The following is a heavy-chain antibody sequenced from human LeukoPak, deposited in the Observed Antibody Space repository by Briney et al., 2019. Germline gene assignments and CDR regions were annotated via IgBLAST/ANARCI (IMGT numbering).Heavy chain of an antibody. CDR3: AKWGDYDVLTGYYVSDF. CDR2: ITGSGDTT. V-gene: IGHV3-23*01. CDR1: GFIFRNYA. D-gene: IGHD3-9*01. Sequence: GGSLRLSCAASGFIFRNYAMSWVRQAPGKGLEWVSAITGSGDTTNYADSVKGRFTISRDNSKNTPYVEMNSLRAEDTAVYYCAKWGDYDVLTGYYVSDFWGQGTLVTVSS. J-gene: IGHJ4*02.